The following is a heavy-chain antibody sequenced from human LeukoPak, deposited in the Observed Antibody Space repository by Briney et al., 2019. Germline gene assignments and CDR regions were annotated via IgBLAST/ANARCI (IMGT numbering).Heavy chain of an antibody. D-gene: IGHD3-9*01. Sequence: GGSLRLSCAASGFTFRSYAMSWVRQAPGKGLEWVSVISDSGSSTYNADSVKGRFTISRDNSKNTLYLQMNSLRAEDTAVYYCAKQGRDWLRDYYYYMDVWGKGTTVTISS. CDR1: GFTFRSYA. CDR2: ISDSGSST. CDR3: AKQGRDWLRDYYYYMDV. V-gene: IGHV3-23*01. J-gene: IGHJ6*03.